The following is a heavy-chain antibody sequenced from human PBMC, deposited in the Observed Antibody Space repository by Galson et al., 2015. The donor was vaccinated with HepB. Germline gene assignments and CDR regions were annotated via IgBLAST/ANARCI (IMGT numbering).Heavy chain of an antibody. V-gene: IGHV3-48*03. CDR2: IGSGFNI. Sequence: SLRLSCAVSGFTFSSYHMNWVRQAPGRGLEWLSYIGSGFNIYYADSVKGRFTISRDNAKNSLYLQMNSLRAEDTAVYYCARDRRRIAAAGTSDWFDPWGQGTLVTVSS. CDR3: ARDRRRIAAAGTSDWFDP. D-gene: IGHD6-13*01. CDR1: GFTFSSYH. J-gene: IGHJ5*02.